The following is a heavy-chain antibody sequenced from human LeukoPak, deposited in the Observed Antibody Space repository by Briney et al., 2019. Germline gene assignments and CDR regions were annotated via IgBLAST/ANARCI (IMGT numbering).Heavy chain of an antibody. J-gene: IGHJ6*03. CDR2: IYHSGST. Sequence: PSETLSLTRTVSGYSISSGYYWGWIRQPPGKGLEWIGSIYHSGSTYYNPSLKSRVTISVDTSKNQFSLKLSSVTAADTAVYYCARDRRYFDWSPDYYYYYMDVWGKGTTVTISS. CDR1: GYSISSGYY. CDR3: ARDRRYFDWSPDYYYYYMDV. D-gene: IGHD3-9*01. V-gene: IGHV4-38-2*02.